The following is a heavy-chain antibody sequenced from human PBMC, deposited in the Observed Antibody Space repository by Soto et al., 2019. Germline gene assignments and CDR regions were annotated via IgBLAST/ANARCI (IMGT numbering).Heavy chain of an antibody. CDR3: ARYYYDSNYYFDY. CDR2: ISGSGGST. V-gene: IGHV3-23*01. Sequence: GGSLRLSCAASGFTFSSYDMSWVRQAPGKGLEWVSTISGSGGSTYYTGSVRGRFTISRDNSKNTLFLQMNSLGAEDTAIYYCARYYYDSNYYFDYWGQGT. D-gene: IGHD3-22*01. J-gene: IGHJ4*02. CDR1: GFTFSSYD.